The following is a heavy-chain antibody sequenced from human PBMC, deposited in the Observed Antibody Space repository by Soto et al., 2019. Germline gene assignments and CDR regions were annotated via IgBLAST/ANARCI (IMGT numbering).Heavy chain of an antibody. Sequence: PSETLSLTCTVSGGSISSGDYYWSWIRQPPGKGLEWIGYIYYSGSTYYNPSLKSRVTISVDTSKNQFSLKLSSVTAADTAMYYCARGRYDSSGYRHPFDYWGQGTLVTVSS. J-gene: IGHJ4*02. V-gene: IGHV4-30-4*02. CDR3: ARGRYDSSGYRHPFDY. CDR2: IYYSGST. CDR1: GGSISSGDYY. D-gene: IGHD3-22*01.